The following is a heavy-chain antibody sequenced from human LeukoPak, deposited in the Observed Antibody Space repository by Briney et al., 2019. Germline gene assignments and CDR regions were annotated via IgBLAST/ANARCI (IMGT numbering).Heavy chain of an antibody. CDR3: ARDLEGY. CDR2: IKQGGGEK. V-gene: IGHV3-7*01. CDR1: GFIVSSYW. Sequence: GGSLRLSCGASGFIVSSYWMSWVRQAPGKGLEWVTNIKQGGGEKNYVDSVKGRFTISRDNAKNSLYLQMNSLRAEDTAVYYCARDLEGYWGQGTLVTVSS. J-gene: IGHJ4*02.